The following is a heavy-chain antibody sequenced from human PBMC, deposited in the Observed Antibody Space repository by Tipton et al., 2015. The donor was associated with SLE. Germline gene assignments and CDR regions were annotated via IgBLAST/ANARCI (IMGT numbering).Heavy chain of an antibody. CDR3: ARDFRDSSGYYSVYYYMDV. J-gene: IGHJ6*03. D-gene: IGHD3-22*01. V-gene: IGHV3-48*03. CDR2: ITSSGTTI. CDR1: GFTFSNYD. Sequence: GSLRLSCAASGFTFSNYDMHWVRQAPGKGLEWVSYITSSGTTIYYADSVKGRFTISRDNAKNSLYQQMNSLRVEDTAVYFCARDFRDSSGYYSVYYYMDVWGKGTTVTVSS.